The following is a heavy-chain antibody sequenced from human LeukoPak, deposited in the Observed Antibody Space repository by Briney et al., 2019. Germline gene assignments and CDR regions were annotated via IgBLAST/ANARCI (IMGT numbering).Heavy chain of an antibody. V-gene: IGHV4-4*07. CDR3: ARGVRYFDWLLGAFDY. CDR1: GGSISSYY. Sequence: PSETLSLTCTVSGGSISSYYWSWIRQPAGKGLEWIGRIYTSGSTNYNPSLKSRVTMSVDTSKNQFSLKLSSVTAADTAVYYCARGVRYFDWLLGAFDYWGQGTLVTVSS. J-gene: IGHJ4*02. CDR2: IYTSGST. D-gene: IGHD3-9*01.